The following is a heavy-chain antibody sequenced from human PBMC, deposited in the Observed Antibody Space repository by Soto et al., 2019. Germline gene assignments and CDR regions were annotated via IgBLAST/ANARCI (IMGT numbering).Heavy chain of an antibody. CDR1: GGTFSSYA. Sequence: QVPLVQSGAEVKKPGSSVKVSCKASGGTFSSYAISWVRQAPGQGLEWMGGIIPIFGTANYAQKFQGRVTITADESTSTAYRELSSLRSEDTAVYYCARGHYYGSGSYPLQHDYWGQGTLVTVSS. D-gene: IGHD3-10*01. CDR3: ARGHYYGSGSYPLQHDY. J-gene: IGHJ4*02. CDR2: IIPIFGTA. V-gene: IGHV1-69*12.